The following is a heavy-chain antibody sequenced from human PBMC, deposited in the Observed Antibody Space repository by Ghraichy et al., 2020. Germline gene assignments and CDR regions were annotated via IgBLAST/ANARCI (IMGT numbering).Heavy chain of an antibody. CDR1: GFTFSSYA. V-gene: IGHV3-23*01. CDR3: AKVEIAVAGPDRTGY. D-gene: IGHD6-19*01. CDR2: ISGSGGST. Sequence: LSLTCAASGFTFSSYAMSWVRQAPGKGLEWVSAISGSGGSTYYADSVKGRFTISRDNSKNTLYLQMNSLRAEDTAVYYCAKVEIAVAGPDRTGYWGQGTLVTVSS. J-gene: IGHJ4*02.